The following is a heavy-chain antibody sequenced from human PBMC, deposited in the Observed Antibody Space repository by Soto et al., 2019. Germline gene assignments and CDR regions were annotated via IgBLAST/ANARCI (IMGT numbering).Heavy chain of an antibody. CDR2: INHSGST. Sequence: TSETLSLTCAVYGGSFSGYHWSWIRQPPGKGLEWIGEINHSGSTNYNPSLKSRVTISVDTSKNQFSLKLSSVTAADTAVYYCARGRGGYYYDSSGCYDDAFDIWGQGTMVTVSS. V-gene: IGHV4-34*01. J-gene: IGHJ3*02. CDR1: GGSFSGYH. D-gene: IGHD3-22*01. CDR3: ARGRGGYYYDSSGCYDDAFDI.